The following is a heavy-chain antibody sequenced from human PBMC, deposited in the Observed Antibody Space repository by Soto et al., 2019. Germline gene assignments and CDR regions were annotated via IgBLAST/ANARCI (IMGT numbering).Heavy chain of an antibody. CDR3: AKDQGSSWYEIDY. CDR1: GFTFSNYA. V-gene: IGHV3-23*01. J-gene: IGHJ4*02. Sequence: EVQLLESGGGLVQPGGSLRLSCAASGFTFSNYAVTWVRQAPGKGLEWVSTISGSGGSTYYADSVKGRFTISRDNSKNPLYLQMTSPRAEDTAVYYCAKDQGSSWYEIDYWGQGTLVTVSS. CDR2: ISGSGGST. D-gene: IGHD6-13*01.